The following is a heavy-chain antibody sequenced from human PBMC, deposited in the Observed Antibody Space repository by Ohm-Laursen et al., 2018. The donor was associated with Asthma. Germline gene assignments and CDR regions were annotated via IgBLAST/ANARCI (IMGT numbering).Heavy chain of an antibody. Sequence: SLRLSCAASGFTFSSYGMHWVRQAPGKGLEWVAVIWYDGSNKYYADSVKGRFTISRDNSQYTLFLDVNSLRPEDTAVYFCARGVIAVLAVSWYFDLWGRGTLVTVSS. V-gene: IGHV3-33*01. J-gene: IGHJ2*01. CDR1: GFTFSSYG. CDR3: ARGVIAVLAVSWYFDL. CDR2: IWYDGSNK. D-gene: IGHD2-15*01.